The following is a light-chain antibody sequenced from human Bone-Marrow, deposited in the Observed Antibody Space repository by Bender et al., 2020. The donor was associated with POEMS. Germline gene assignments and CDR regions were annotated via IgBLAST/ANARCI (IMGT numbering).Light chain of an antibody. J-gene: IGLJ3*02. V-gene: IGLV2-23*01. CDR3: CSYAGSRTWV. CDR1: SSDIGSYDL. CDR2: EGT. Sequence: QSALTQPASVSGSPGQSITISCTGTSSDIGSYDLVSWYQQYPGKAPQLMIYEGTKRPSGVSNRFSGSKSGNTASLRISGLQAEDEADYLCCSYAGSRTWVFGGGTKLTVL.